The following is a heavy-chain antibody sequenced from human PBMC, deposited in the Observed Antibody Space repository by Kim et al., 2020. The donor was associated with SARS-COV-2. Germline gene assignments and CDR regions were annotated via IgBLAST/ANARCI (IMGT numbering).Heavy chain of an antibody. CDR2: ISWNSGDI. Sequence: GGSLRLSCAASGFTFENYAMYWVRQAPGKGLEWVSGISWNSGDIVYADAVKGRFTISRDNAKKSLYLQMNSLRPEDTALYYCAKRSGAFDIWGQGTMVTVSS. CDR3: AKRSGAFDI. CDR1: GFTFENYA. J-gene: IGHJ3*02. D-gene: IGHD3-3*01. V-gene: IGHV3-9*01.